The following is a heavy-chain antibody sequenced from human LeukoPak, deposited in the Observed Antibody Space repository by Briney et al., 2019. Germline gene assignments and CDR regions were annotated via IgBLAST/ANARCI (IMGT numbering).Heavy chain of an antibody. CDR2: IYSGGST. D-gene: IGHD6-13*01. J-gene: IGHJ4*02. Sequence: GGSLRLSCAASGFTVSSNYMSWVRQAPGKGLEWVSVIYSGGSTYYADSVKGRFTISRDNSKNTLYLQMNSLRAEDTAVYYCARGRIAAAGTDFDGWGQGTLVIVSS. V-gene: IGHV3-53*01. CDR1: GFTVSSNY. CDR3: ARGRIAAAGTDFDG.